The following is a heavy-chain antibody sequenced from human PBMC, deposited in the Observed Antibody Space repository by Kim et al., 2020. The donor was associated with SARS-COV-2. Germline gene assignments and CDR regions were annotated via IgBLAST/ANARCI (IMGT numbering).Heavy chain of an antibody. CDR1: GFTFSSYG. Sequence: GGSLRLSCAASGFTFSSYGMHWVRQAPGKGLEWVAVISYDGSNKYYADSVKGRFTISRDNSKNTLYLQMNSLRAEDTAVYYCAKALKDMYYDILTGYYNYYYDYGMDVWGQGTTVTVSS. CDR2: ISYDGSNK. V-gene: IGHV3-30*18. J-gene: IGHJ6*02. D-gene: IGHD3-9*01. CDR3: AKALKDMYYDILTGYYNYYYDYGMDV.